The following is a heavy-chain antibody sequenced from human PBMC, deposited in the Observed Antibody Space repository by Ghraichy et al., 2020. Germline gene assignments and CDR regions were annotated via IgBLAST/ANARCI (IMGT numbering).Heavy chain of an antibody. Sequence: SETLFLTCAVYGGSFSGYYWSWIRQPPGKGLEWIGEINHSGSTNYNPSLKSRVTISVDTSKNQFSLKLSSVTAADTAVYYCARGLLWFGEHFDYWGQGTLVTVSS. CDR3: ARGLLWFGEHFDY. CDR2: INHSGST. CDR1: GGSFSGYY. J-gene: IGHJ4*02. V-gene: IGHV4-34*01. D-gene: IGHD3-10*01.